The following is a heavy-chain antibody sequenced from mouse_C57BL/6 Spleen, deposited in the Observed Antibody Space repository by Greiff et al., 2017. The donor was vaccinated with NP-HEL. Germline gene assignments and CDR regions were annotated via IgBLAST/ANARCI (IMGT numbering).Heavy chain of an antibody. CDR2: INPSDSET. J-gene: IGHJ1*03. D-gene: IGHD1-1*01. Sequence: QVQLQQPGAELVRPGSSVKLSCKASGYTFTSYWMHWVKQRPIQGLEWIGNINPSDSETNYNQKFKDKATLTADKSSSTAYMQLSSLTSEDSAVYYCARGTTVGYFDVWGTGPTVTVSS. CDR1: GYTFTSYW. V-gene: IGHV1-52*01. CDR3: ARGTTVGYFDV.